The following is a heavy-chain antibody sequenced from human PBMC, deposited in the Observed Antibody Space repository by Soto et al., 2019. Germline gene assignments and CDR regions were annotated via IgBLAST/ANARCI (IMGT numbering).Heavy chain of an antibody. J-gene: IGHJ6*02. V-gene: IGHV6-1*01. D-gene: IGHD3-16*01. CDR3: AGVSSFRGMDV. CDR1: GDSVSSSSAA. Sequence: PSQTLSLTCVISGDSVSSSSAAWSWLRHSPSRGLEWLGRTYYRSTWTNDYARSVKSRITINPDTVENQFSLQLSSVTPEDTAVYYCAGVSSFRGMDVWGQGTPVTVSS. CDR2: TYYRSTWTN.